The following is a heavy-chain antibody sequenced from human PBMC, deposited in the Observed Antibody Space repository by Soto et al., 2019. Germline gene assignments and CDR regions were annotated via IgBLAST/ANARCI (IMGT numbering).Heavy chain of an antibody. CDR1: GYSFTSYW. CDR2: IYPGDSDT. J-gene: IGHJ4*02. D-gene: IGHD6-19*01. CDR3: ARVGYSSGWYEY. V-gene: IGHV5-51*01. Sequence: GESLKISCKGYGYSFTSYWIGWVRQMPGKGVEWMGIIYPGDSDTRYSPSFECQVTISAGKSISTADLQWSSLKDSDTDMYHCARVGYSSGWYEYWGEGTLVTASS.